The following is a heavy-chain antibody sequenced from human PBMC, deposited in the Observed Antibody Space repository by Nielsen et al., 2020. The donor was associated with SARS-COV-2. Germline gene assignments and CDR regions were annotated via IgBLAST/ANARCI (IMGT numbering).Heavy chain of an antibody. CDR2: ISSSSSYI. D-gene: IGHD6-19*01. J-gene: IGHJ4*02. CDR3: ARGTAVADTYYFDY. Sequence: VRQAPGKGLEWVSSISSSSSYIYYADSVKGRFTISRDNAKNSLYLQMNSLRAEDTAVYYCARGTAVADTYYFDYWGQGTLVTVSS. V-gene: IGHV3-21*01.